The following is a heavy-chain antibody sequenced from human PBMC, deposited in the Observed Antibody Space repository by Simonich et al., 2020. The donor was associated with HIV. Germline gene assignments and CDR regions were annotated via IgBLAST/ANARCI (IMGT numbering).Heavy chain of an antibody. CDR2: INYYGNT. V-gene: IGHV3-74*01. Sequence: EVQLVESGGGLVQSGGSLRLSCGASRFTFSSQWMHWVRQVPGKGHLWVSVINYYGNTAYADSGKGRFTISRDNAKNPLYLQMNSLRVEDTAVYYCVREALVRGVSSKGGFDPWGQGTLVTVSS. D-gene: IGHD3-10*01. CDR1: RFTFSSQW. CDR3: VREALVRGVSSKGGFDP. J-gene: IGHJ5*02.